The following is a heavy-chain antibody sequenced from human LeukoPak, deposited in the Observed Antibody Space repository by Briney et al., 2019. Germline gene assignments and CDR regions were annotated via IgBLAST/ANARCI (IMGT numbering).Heavy chain of an antibody. D-gene: IGHD3-10*02. Sequence: PGGSLRLSCAASGFTFSSYAMHWVRQAPGKGLEWVAVISYDGSNKYYADSVKGRFTISRDNSKNTLYLQMNSLRAEDTAVYYCARAGSGVFGYYYYGMDVWGQGTTVTVSS. V-gene: IGHV3-30-3*01. CDR3: ARAGSGVFGYYYYGMDV. J-gene: IGHJ6*02. CDR1: GFTFSSYA. CDR2: ISYDGSNK.